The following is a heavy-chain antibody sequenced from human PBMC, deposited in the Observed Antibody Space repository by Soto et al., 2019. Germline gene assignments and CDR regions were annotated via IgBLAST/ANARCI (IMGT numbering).Heavy chain of an antibody. J-gene: IGHJ4*02. D-gene: IGHD6-6*01. CDR3: AKDSAEYSKNLNYFDY. CDR1: GFTFSSYA. CDR2: ISGSGGST. Sequence: EVQLLESGGGLVQTGGSLRLSCAASGFTFSSYAMSWVRQAPGKGLEWVSAISGSGGSTYYADSVKGRFTISRDNSKNTRYLQMNSLRAEDTAVYYCAKDSAEYSKNLNYFDYWGQGTLVTVSS. V-gene: IGHV3-23*01.